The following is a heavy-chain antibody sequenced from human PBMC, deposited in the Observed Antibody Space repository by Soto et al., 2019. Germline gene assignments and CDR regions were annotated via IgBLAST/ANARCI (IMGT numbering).Heavy chain of an antibody. CDR2: IYYSGST. D-gene: IGHD5-18*01. CDR1: GGSISSGGYY. Sequence: PSETLSLTCTVSGGSISSGGYYWSWIRQHPGRGLEWIGYIYYSGSTYYNPSLKSRVTISVDTSKNHFSLDMNSVTAADTAVYFCARVSGHNTGYYSVYFMDVWGQGTTVTVS. J-gene: IGHJ6*02. V-gene: IGHV4-31*03. CDR3: ARVSGHNTGYYSVYFMDV.